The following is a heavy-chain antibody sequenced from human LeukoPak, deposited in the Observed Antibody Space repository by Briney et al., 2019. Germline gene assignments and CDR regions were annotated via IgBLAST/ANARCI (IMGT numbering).Heavy chain of an antibody. Sequence: AVKVSCKASGGTFSSYAISWVRQAPGQGLEWMGGIIPIFGTANYAQKFQGRVTITADKSTSTAYMELSSLRSEDTAVYYCAREVGGSGSYYISWGQGTLVTVSS. D-gene: IGHD3-10*01. CDR2: IIPIFGTA. V-gene: IGHV1-69*06. J-gene: IGHJ4*02. CDR1: GGTFSSYA. CDR3: AREVGGSGSYYIS.